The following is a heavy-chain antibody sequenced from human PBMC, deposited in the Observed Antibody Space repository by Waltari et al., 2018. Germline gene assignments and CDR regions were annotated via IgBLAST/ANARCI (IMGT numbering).Heavy chain of an antibody. CDR2: ISSSGSTI. CDR1: GFTFSSYE. D-gene: IGHD1-26*01. CDR3: ARDKEVGAFDY. Sequence: EVQLLESGGGLVQPGGSLRLSCAASGFTFSSYEMNWVRQAPGKGLEWVSYISSSGSTIYYADAVKGRFTISRDNAKNSLYLQMNSLRAEDTAVYYCARDKEVGAFDYWGQGTLVTVSS. V-gene: IGHV3-48*03. J-gene: IGHJ4*02.